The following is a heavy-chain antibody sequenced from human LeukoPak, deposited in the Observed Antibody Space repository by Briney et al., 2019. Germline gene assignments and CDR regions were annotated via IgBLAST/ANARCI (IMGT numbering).Heavy chain of an antibody. J-gene: IGHJ4*02. CDR1: GYTFTSYG. CDR2: ISAYNGNT. Sequence: ASVKVSCKASGYTFTSYGISWVRQAPGQGLEWMGWISAYNGNTNYAQKLQGRVTMTTDTSTSTAYMELRSLRSDDTAVYYCARDRVLPQYYYDSSGTFDYWGQGTLATVSS. D-gene: IGHD3-22*01. CDR3: ARDRVLPQYYYDSSGTFDY. V-gene: IGHV1-18*01.